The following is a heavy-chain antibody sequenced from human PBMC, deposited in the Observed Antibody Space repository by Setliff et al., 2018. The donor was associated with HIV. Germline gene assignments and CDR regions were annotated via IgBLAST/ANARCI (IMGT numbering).Heavy chain of an antibody. Sequence: LRLSCAASGFTFDDYTMHWVRQAPGKGLEWVSYISSSSSTIYYADSVKGRFTISRDNAKNSLYLQMNSLRAEDTAVYYCAKVFAFGVDGFDIWGQGTMVTVSS. V-gene: IGHV3-48*01. J-gene: IGHJ3*02. CDR3: AKVFAFGVDGFDI. CDR2: ISSSSSTI. CDR1: GFTFDDYT. D-gene: IGHD3-10*01.